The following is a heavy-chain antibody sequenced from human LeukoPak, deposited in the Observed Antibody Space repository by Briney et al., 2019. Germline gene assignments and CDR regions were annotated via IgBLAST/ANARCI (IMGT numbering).Heavy chain of an antibody. CDR2: ISSSSSYI. V-gene: IGHV3-21*01. CDR3: ARETLLDW. CDR1: GFTFSGYW. D-gene: IGHD3-10*01. Sequence: PGGSLRPSCAASGFTFSGYWMTWVRQAPGKGLEWVSSISSSSSYIYYADSVKGRFTISRDNAKNSLYLQMNSLRAEDTAVYYCARETLLDWWGQGTLVTVSS. J-gene: IGHJ4*02.